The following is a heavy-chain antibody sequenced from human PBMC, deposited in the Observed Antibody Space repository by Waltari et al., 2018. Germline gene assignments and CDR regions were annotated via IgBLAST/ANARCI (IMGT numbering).Heavy chain of an antibody. Sequence: EVQLLESGGDSAQPGGSLRLSCAASGFTFSTYWMHWVRQVPGKGLVWIARIKEDGSSTTSADSVKGRFTISRDNDKNTLYLQMNSLRGDDTARYYCARSLHTYDDVLTGRALGYWGQGTVVTVSS. D-gene: IGHD3-9*01. J-gene: IGHJ4*02. CDR3: ARSLHTYDDVLTGRALGY. V-gene: IGHV3-74*03. CDR2: IKEDGSST. CDR1: GFTFSTYW.